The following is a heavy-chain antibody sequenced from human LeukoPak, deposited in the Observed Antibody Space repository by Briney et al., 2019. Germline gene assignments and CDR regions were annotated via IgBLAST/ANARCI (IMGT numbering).Heavy chain of an antibody. D-gene: IGHD3-9*01. V-gene: IGHV3-23*01. CDR3: AKDQSYDIYYYYMDV. CDR2: ISGSGGST. J-gene: IGHJ6*03. CDR1: GFTFNSYA. Sequence: GGSLRLSCAASGFTFNSYAMSWVRQAPGKGLEWVSAISGSGGSTYYADSVKGRFTISRDNSKNTLYLQMNSLRAEDTAVYYCAKDQSYDIYYYYMDVWGKGTTVTVSS.